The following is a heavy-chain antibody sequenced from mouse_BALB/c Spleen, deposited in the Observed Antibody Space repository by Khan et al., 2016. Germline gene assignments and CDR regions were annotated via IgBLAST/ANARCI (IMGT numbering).Heavy chain of an antibody. D-gene: IGHD1-2*01. Sequence: EVKLLESGGGLVQPGGSLKLSCAASGFDFSRYWMSWVRQAPGKGLEWIGEINPDSSTINYTPSLKDKFIISRDNAKNTLYLQMSKVRSEDTALYYSARPYYGCFYAMDYCGRGTAVTVSS. CDR1: GFDFSRYW. J-gene: IGHJ4*01. V-gene: IGHV4-1*02. CDR3: ARPYYGCFYAMDY. CDR2: INPDSSTI.